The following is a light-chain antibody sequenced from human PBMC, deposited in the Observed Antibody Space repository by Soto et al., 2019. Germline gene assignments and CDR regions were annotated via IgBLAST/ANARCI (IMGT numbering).Light chain of an antibody. CDR2: TAS. V-gene: IGKV1-9*01. CDR3: HQLNSPIS. J-gene: IGKJ5*01. Sequence: IQSTQPTSSLYASVGDRVTITSIPRQALSRYLAWSQQKPGKAPKLLIYTASTLQRGGLSCFSGSGSRTDFPLTIRSLQPEDFATYYGHQLNSPISCGQGTRLEIK. CDR1: QALSRY.